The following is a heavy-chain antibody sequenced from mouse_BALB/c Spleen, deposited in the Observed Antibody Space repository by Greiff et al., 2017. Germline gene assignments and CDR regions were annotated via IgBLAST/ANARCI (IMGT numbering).Heavy chain of an antibody. J-gene: IGHJ3*01. V-gene: IGHV5-4*02. D-gene: IGHD4-1*01. CDR3: ARDLTGTGFAY. CDR2: ISDGGSYT. Sequence: EVKLVESGGGLVKPGGSLKLSCAASGFTFSDYYMYWVRQTPEKRLEWVATISDGGSYTYYPDSVKGRFTISRDNAKNNLYLQMSSLKSEDTAMYYCARDLTGTGFAYWGQGTLVTVSA. CDR1: GFTFSDYY.